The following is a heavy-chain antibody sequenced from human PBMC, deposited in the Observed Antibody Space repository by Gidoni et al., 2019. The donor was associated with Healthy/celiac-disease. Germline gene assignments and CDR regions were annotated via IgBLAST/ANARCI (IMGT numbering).Heavy chain of an antibody. V-gene: IGHV4-34*01. CDR3: ARDPYCSGGSCYAHSGY. CDR2: INHSGST. J-gene: IGHJ4*02. CDR1: GGSFSGYY. Sequence: QVQLQQWGAGLLKPSETLSLTCAVYGGSFSGYYWSWLRQPPGKGLEWIGEINHSGSTNYNPSLKSRVTISVDTSKNQFSLKLSSGTAADTAVYYCARDPYCSGGSCYAHSGYWGQGTLVTVSS. D-gene: IGHD2-15*01.